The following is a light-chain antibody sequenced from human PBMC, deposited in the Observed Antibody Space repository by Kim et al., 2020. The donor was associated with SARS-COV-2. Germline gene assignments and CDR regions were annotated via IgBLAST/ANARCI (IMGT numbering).Light chain of an antibody. CDR1: QRVSQY. Sequence: ASVGDTVTIAGRASQRVSQYLNWYQQKPGKAPKRLVYGASSLESGVPSRFSASGSGTDFTLTISNLQPDDFETYYCQQSYSTPYAFGQGTKLEI. V-gene: IGKV1-39*01. J-gene: IGKJ2*01. CDR3: QQSYSTPYA. CDR2: GAS.